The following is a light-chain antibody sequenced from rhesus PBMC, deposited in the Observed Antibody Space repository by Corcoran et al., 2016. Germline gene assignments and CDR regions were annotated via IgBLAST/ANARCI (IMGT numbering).Light chain of an antibody. Sequence: DIQMTQSPSSLSASVGDRVTITCRASQGISIWLSWYQQKPGKAPKLLIYKASSLQSGVPSRVRVSGAGTDCTLTNSSLQPEDFATYYCQQYNSAPWTFGQGTKVEIK. J-gene: IGKJ1*01. CDR1: QGISIW. CDR2: KAS. CDR3: QQYNSAPWT. V-gene: IGKV1-21*01.